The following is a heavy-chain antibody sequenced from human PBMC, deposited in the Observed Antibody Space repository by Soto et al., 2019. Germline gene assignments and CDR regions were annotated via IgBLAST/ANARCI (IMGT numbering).Heavy chain of an antibody. CDR1: GFAFSGSA. Sequence: VQLVASGGGLVQPGGSLKLSCAASGFAFSGSAMYWVRQASGKGPEWVGRIRSKGHNYATEYAASVKGRFTISRDDSKNTAYLQMNSLQTEDTAVYYCTRDLFSYDYSGILWFDPWGQGTLVTVSS. CDR2: IRSKGHNYAT. V-gene: IGHV3-73*02. D-gene: IGHD3-16*01. CDR3: TRDLFSYDYSGILWFDP. J-gene: IGHJ5*02.